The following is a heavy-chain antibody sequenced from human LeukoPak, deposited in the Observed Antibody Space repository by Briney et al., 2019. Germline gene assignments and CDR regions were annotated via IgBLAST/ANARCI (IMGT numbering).Heavy chain of an antibody. D-gene: IGHD3-3*01. Sequence: GGPLRLSCAASGFTFSSYSKNWVRQAPGKGLEWVSSISSSSSYIYYADSVKGRFTISRDNAKNSLYLQMNSLRAEDTAVYYCARDGQDRVTIFGVVIPFDYWGQGTLVTVSS. CDR1: GFTFSSYS. CDR3: ARDGQDRVTIFGVVIPFDY. J-gene: IGHJ4*02. CDR2: ISSSSSYI. V-gene: IGHV3-21*01.